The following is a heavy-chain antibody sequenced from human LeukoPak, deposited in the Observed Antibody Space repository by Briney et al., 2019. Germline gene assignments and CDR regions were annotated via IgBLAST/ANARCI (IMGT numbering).Heavy chain of an antibody. CDR2: IYPGDSDT. V-gene: IGHV5-51*01. D-gene: IGHD4-17*01. CDR1: GYSFTSYW. J-gene: IGHJ5*02. Sequence: GESLKISCKGSGYSFTSYWIGWVRQMPGTGLEWMGIIYPGDSDTRYSPSFQGQVTISADKSISTAYLQWSSLKASDTAMYYCARQLKYDYGDYWFDPWGQGTLVTVSS. CDR3: ARQLKYDYGDYWFDP.